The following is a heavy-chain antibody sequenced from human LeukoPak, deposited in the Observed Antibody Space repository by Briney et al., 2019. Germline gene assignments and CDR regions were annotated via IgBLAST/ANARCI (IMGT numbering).Heavy chain of an antibody. J-gene: IGHJ4*02. CDR2: INHSGST. D-gene: IGHD3-22*01. CDR3: ARSTPYYYDSSGYYYRTPFDY. Sequence: SETLSLTCAVYGGSFSGYYWSWIRQPPGKGLGWIGEINHSGSTNYNPSLKSRVTISVDTSKNQFSLKLSSVTAADTAVYYCARSTPYYYDSSGYYYRTPFDYWGQGTLVTVSS. V-gene: IGHV4-34*01. CDR1: GGSFSGYY.